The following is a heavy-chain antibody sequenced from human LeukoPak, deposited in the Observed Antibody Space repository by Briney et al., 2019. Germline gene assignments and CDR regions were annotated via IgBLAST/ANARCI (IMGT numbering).Heavy chain of an antibody. D-gene: IGHD3-22*01. CDR2: ISSSSSSTI. V-gene: IGHV3-48*01. J-gene: IGHJ4*02. CDR3: ARGSTYYDSSGQVPFDY. Sequence: PGRSLRLSCAASGFTFSTYSMNWVRQAPGKGLEWVSYISSSSSSTIYYADSVKGRFTISRDNAKNSLYLQMNSLRAEDTAVYYCARGSTYYDSSGQVPFDYWGQGTLVTVSS. CDR1: GFTFSTYS.